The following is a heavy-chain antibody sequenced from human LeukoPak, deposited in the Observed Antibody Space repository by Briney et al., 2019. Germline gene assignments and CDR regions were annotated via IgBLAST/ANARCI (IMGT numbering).Heavy chain of an antibody. J-gene: IGHJ4*02. D-gene: IGHD4/OR15-4a*01. CDR2: VSGSGNEI. CDR3: ATKVPGCSHFSS. Sequence: GGSLRLSCAASGFTFHDFEMNWVRQAPGKGLEWVSYVSGSGNEIHYGDSVKGRFAISRDKAKSSLYLQMNSLRAEDTAIYYCATKVPGCSHFSSWGQGTLVTVSS. V-gene: IGHV3-48*03. CDR1: GFTFHDFE.